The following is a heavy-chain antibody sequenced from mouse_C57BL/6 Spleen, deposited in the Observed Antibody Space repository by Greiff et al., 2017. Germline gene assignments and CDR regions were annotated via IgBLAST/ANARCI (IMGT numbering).Heavy chain of an antibody. V-gene: IGHV14-4*01. CDR3: IYGSRYYAMDY. CDR2: IDPENGDT. J-gene: IGHJ4*01. Sequence: EVQGVESGAELVRPGASVKLSCTASGFNIKDDYMHWVKQRPEQGLEWIGWIDPENGDTEYASKFQGKATITADTSSNTAYLQLSSLTSEDTAVYYCIYGSRYYAMDYWGQGTSVTVSS. D-gene: IGHD1-1*01. CDR1: GFNIKDDY.